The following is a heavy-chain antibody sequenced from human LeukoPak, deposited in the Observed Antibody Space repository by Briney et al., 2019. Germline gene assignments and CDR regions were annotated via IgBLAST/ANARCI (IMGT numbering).Heavy chain of an antibody. CDR3: ARDSIRYNWNPPYYFDY. CDR1: GFTFSSYA. V-gene: IGHV3-30-3*01. J-gene: IGHJ4*02. Sequence: GGSLRLSCAASGFTFSSYAMHWVRQAPGKGLEWVAVISYDGSNKYYADSVKGRFTISRDNSKNTLYLQMNSLRAEDTAVYYCARDSIRYNWNPPYYFDYWGQGTLVTVSS. D-gene: IGHD1-1*01. CDR2: ISYDGSNK.